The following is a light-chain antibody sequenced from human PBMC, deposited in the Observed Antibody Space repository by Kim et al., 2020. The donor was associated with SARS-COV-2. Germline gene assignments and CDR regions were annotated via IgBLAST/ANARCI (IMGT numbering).Light chain of an antibody. V-gene: IGLV4-69*01. J-gene: IGLJ3*02. Sequence: ASIKLTCTLNSGHSSYAIAWNQQQPEKGPRYLMKGNSDVSHSKGDGIPDRFSGSSYGAERYLTISSLQSEDEADYYCQTWGTGIRVFGGGTQLTVL. CDR1: SGHSSYA. CDR3: QTWGTGIRV. CDR2: GNSDVSH.